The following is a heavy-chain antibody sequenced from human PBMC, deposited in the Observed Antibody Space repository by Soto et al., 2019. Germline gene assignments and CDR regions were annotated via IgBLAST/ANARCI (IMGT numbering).Heavy chain of an antibody. V-gene: IGHV3-23*01. CDR1: GFTFSNYA. Sequence: GGSLRLSCAASGFTFSNYAMTWVRQAPGRGLEWVSVITGGGDTTYYADSVKGRFTISRDNSKNTLSLQMNSLRAEDTALYYCAKRDRSNWSYFDYWGQGTLVTVPS. D-gene: IGHD1-20*01. J-gene: IGHJ4*02. CDR3: AKRDRSNWSYFDY. CDR2: ITGGGDTT.